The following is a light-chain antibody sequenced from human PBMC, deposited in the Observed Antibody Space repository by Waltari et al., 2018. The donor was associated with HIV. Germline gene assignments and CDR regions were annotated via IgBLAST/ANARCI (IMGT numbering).Light chain of an antibody. Sequence: QSALTQPASVSGSPGQSITISCSGTNSDVGGYNYVPWYQQHPGKAPKLIIFDVSHPPSGISNRFSGSKSGNTASLTISGLQAEDEADYYCSSYTRSTTLDAVFGTGTKVSVL. CDR3: SSYTRSTTLDAV. CDR1: NSDVGGYNY. J-gene: IGLJ1*01. V-gene: IGLV2-14*03. CDR2: DVS.